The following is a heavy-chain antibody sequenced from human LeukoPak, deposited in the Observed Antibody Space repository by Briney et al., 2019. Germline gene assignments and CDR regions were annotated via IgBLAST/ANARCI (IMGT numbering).Heavy chain of an antibody. V-gene: IGHV3-11*03. Sequence: PGGSLRLSCAASGFSFSDEYMSWIRQAPGQGLEWISYISASGSYTNYADSVKGRFTISRDNAKNSLYLQMNSLRAEDTAVYYCGRSLGAGPGAHFDVWGQGTLVTVSS. CDR2: ISASGSYT. D-gene: IGHD3-16*01. J-gene: IGHJ4*02. CDR1: GFSFSDEY. CDR3: GRSLGAGPGAHFDV.